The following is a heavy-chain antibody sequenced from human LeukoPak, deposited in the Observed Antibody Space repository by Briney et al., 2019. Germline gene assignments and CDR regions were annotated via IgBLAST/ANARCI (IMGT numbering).Heavy chain of an antibody. V-gene: IGHV4-30-4*08. CDR3: ARIFGSGTFYSFDY. Sequence: SETLSLTCTVSGGSISSGDYYWSWIRQPPGKGLEWIGYIYYSGSTYYNPSLKSRVTISVDTSKSQFSLKLSSVTAADTAVYYCARIFGSGTFYSFDYWGQGTLVTVSS. J-gene: IGHJ4*02. CDR1: GGSISSGDYY. CDR2: IYYSGST. D-gene: IGHD3-10*01.